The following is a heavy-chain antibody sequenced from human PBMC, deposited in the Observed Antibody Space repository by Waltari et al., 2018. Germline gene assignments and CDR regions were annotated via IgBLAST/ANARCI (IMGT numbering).Heavy chain of an antibody. D-gene: IGHD2-15*01. V-gene: IGHV3-33*01. CDR1: GFTFSTYP. Sequence: QVQLVESGGGVVQPGRSLRPSCAASGFTFSTYPMPWVRQAPGKGWEGVGVRWSDGSNKDYADSVKCRFTIARDNSKNTLYLQMDRLRAEDTAVYDCARVIFYGMDVWGQGTTVTVSS. CDR2: RWSDGSNK. CDR3: ARVIFYGMDV. J-gene: IGHJ6*02.